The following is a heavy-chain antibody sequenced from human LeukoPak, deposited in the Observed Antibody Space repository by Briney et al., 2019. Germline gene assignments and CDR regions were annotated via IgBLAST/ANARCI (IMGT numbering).Heavy chain of an antibody. Sequence: PGGSPRLSCAASGFTFSSYAMHWVRQAPGKGLEYVSAISSNGGSTYYANSVKGRFTISRDNSKSTLYLQMGSLRAEDMAVYYCARDMGATYFDYWGQGTLVTVSS. CDR3: ARDMGATYFDY. D-gene: IGHD1-26*01. J-gene: IGHJ4*02. CDR1: GFTFSSYA. CDR2: ISSNGGST. V-gene: IGHV3-64*01.